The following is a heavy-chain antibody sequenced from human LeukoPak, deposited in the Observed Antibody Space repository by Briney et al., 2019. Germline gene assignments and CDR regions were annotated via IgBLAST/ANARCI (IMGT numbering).Heavy chain of an antibody. Sequence: GASVKVSCKASGYTFTNYGISWVRQAPGQGLEWMGWISAYNGNTNYAQKLQGRVTMTTDTSTSTAYMELRSLRSDDTAVYYCARDVTRAAAGNFGYWGQGTLVTVSS. CDR1: GYTFTNYG. CDR3: ARDVTRAAAGNFGY. D-gene: IGHD6-13*01. V-gene: IGHV1-18*04. J-gene: IGHJ4*02. CDR2: ISAYNGNT.